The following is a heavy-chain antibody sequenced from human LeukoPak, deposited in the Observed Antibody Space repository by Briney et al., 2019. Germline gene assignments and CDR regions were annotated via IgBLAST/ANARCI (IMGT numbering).Heavy chain of an antibody. D-gene: IGHD5-12*01. CDR3: ARKARYSGYENWFDP. Sequence: ASVKVSCKASGYTFTGYYMHWVRQAPGQGLEWMGRINPNSGGTNYAQKFQGRVTMTRDTSISTAYMELSRLRSDDTDVYYCARKARYSGYENWFDPWGQGTLVTVSS. CDR2: INPNSGGT. J-gene: IGHJ5*02. V-gene: IGHV1-2*05. CDR1: GYTFTGYY.